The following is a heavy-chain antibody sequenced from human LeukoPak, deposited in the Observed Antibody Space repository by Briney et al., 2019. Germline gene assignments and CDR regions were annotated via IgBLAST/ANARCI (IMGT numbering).Heavy chain of an antibody. D-gene: IGHD3-22*01. V-gene: IGHV1-8*01. CDR1: GYTFTSHD. CDR2: MNPNSGNT. CDR3: ARPIVVAPVGAFDI. Sequence: GASVKVSCKASGYTFTSHDINWVRQATGQGLEWMGWMNPNSGNTGYAQKFQGRVTITRNTSISTAYMELSSLRSEDTAVYYCARPIVVAPVGAFDIWGQGTMVTVSS. J-gene: IGHJ3*02.